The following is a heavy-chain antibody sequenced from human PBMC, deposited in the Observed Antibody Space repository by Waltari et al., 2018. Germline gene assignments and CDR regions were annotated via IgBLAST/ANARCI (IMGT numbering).Heavy chain of an antibody. Sequence: QVQLVQSGAEVKKPGASVKVSCKASGYTFTSYDINWVRQATGQGLEWMGWMNPNSGKPGYAQKFQGRVTMTRNTSISTAYMELSSLRSEDTAVYYCARVFQLVFYYYGMDVWGQGTTVTVSS. J-gene: IGHJ6*02. V-gene: IGHV1-8*01. D-gene: IGHD6-13*01. CDR3: ARVFQLVFYYYGMDV. CDR1: GYTFTSYD. CDR2: MNPNSGKP.